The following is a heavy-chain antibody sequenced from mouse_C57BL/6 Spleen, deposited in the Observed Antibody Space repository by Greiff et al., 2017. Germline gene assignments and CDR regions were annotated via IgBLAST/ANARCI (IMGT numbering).Heavy chain of an antibody. CDR3: ARDLLRYPQEYFDV. CDR2: ISDGGSYT. CDR1: GFTFSSYA. Sequence: EVKLMESGGGLVKPGGSLELSCAASGFTFSSYAMSWVRQTPEKRLEWVATISDGGSYTYYPDNVKGRFTISRDNAKNNLYLQMSHLKSEDTAMYYCARDLLRYPQEYFDVWGTGTTVTVSS. V-gene: IGHV5-4*01. D-gene: IGHD1-1*01. J-gene: IGHJ1*03.